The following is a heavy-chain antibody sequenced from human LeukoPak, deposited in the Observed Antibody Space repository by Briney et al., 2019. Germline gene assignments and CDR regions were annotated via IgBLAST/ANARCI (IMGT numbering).Heavy chain of an antibody. CDR1: GFSFSDDY. J-gene: IGHJ4*02. Sequence: GGSLRLSCAASGFSFSDDYMSWIRQAPGQGLEWVSYISNTGSYTNYADSVRGRFTISRDNSKNTLYLQMNSLRAEDTAVYYCAKGYSGYIDYWGQGTLVTVSS. CDR3: AKGYSGYIDY. D-gene: IGHD5-12*01. CDR2: ISNTGSYT. V-gene: IGHV3-11*06.